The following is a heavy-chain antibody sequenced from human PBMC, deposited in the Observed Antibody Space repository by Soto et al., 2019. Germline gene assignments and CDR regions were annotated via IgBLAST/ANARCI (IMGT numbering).Heavy chain of an antibody. J-gene: IGHJ5*02. Sequence: SETLSLTCTVSGGSISSYRWSWIRQPAGKGLEWIGRLNTYGNAHYNPSLKSRVTVSVDTSRNQFFLTLRSVTAADSAVYHCGRESGETWDYEASWGQGTPVTVSS. CDR2: LNTYGNA. D-gene: IGHD1-7*01. CDR1: GGSISSYR. V-gene: IGHV4-4*07. CDR3: GRESGETWDYEAS.